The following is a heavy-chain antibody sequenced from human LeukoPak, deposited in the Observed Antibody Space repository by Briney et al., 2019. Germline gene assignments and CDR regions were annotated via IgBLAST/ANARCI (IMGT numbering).Heavy chain of an antibody. CDR1: GGSFSGYY. D-gene: IGHD6-6*01. V-gene: IGHV4-34*01. J-gene: IGHJ3*02. Sequence: PSETLSLTCAVYGGSFSGYYWSWIRQPPGKGLEWIGEINHSGSTNYNPSLKSRVTISVDTSKNQFSLKLSSVTAADTAVYYCARDRISSGYDAFDIWGQGTMVTVSS. CDR2: INHSGST. CDR3: ARDRISSGYDAFDI.